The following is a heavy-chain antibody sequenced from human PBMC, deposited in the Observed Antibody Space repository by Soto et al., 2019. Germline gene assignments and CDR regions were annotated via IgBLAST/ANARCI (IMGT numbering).Heavy chain of an antibody. CDR1: GGTFSSYA. J-gene: IGHJ4*02. Sequence: GASVKVSCKASGGTFSSYAISWVRQAPGQGLEWMGGIIPIFGTANYAQKFQGRVTITADESTSTAYMELSSQRSEDTAVYYCARDPYDPDVGDYWGQGTLVTVSS. CDR2: IIPIFGTA. CDR3: ARDPYDPDVGDY. V-gene: IGHV1-69*13. D-gene: IGHD3-16*01.